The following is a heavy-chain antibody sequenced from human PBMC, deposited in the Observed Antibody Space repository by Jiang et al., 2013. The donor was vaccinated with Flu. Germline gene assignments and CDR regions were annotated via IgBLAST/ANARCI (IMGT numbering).Heavy chain of an antibody. CDR3: ARVDGAAAGDY. CDR2: INSDGSST. D-gene: IGHD6-13*01. J-gene: IGHJ4*02. V-gene: IGHV3-74*01. Sequence: SRINSDGSSTRYADSVEGRFTISRDNAKNTLYLEMNSLRGEDAGVYYCARVDGAAAGDYWGQGTLVTVSS.